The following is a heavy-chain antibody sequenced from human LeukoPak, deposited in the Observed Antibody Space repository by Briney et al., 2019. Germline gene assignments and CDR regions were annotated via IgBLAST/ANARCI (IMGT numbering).Heavy chain of an antibody. CDR1: GFTFSSYS. J-gene: IGHJ4*02. Sequence: GGSLRLSCAASGFTFSSYSMNWVRQAPGKELDWVSYISSSSSTIYYADSVKGRFTISRDNSKNTLYLQMNRLRAEYNDVNYSAKASAMIVVVSKHFDYWGQGTLVTVSS. CDR3: AKASAMIVVVSKHFDY. V-gene: IGHV3-48*01. D-gene: IGHD3-22*01. CDR2: ISSSSSTI.